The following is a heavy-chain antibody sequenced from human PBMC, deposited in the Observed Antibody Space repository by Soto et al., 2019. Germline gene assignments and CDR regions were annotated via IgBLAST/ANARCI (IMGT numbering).Heavy chain of an antibody. Sequence: SETLSLTCTVSGGSISSGDYYWSWIRQPPGKGLEWIGYIYYSGSTYYNPSLKSRVTISVDTSKNQFSLKLSSVTAADSAVYYCASRVAGGATAPDYFDYWGQGTLVTVSS. CDR2: IYYSGST. J-gene: IGHJ4*02. CDR3: ASRVAGGATAPDYFDY. V-gene: IGHV4-30-4*01. CDR1: GGSISSGDYY. D-gene: IGHD6-13*01.